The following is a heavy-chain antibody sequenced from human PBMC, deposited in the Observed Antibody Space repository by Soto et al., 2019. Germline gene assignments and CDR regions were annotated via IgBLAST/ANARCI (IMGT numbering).Heavy chain of an antibody. CDR3: AKDLRVIGYSSGWYIERRYYYGMDV. J-gene: IGHJ6*02. V-gene: IGHV3-30*18. CDR2: ISYDGSNK. CDR1: GFTFSSYG. D-gene: IGHD6-19*01. Sequence: HPGGSLRLSCAASGFTFSSYGMHWVRQAPGKGLEWVAVISYDGSNKYYADSVKGRFTISRDNSKNTLYLQMNSLRAEDTAVYYCAKDLRVIGYSSGWYIERRYYYGMDVWGQGTTVTVSS.